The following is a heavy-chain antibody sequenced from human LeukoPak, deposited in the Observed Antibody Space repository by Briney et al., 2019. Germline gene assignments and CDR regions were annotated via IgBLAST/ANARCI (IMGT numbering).Heavy chain of an antibody. CDR1: GFTFKGYW. Sequence: GGSLRLSCAASGFTFKGYWMSWVRQAPGKGLEWVANIQQDGSEKKHVDSVEGRFTISRDNAKNSLYLQMDSLRAEDTAVYYCVRLRYTYGKNFDCWGQGTLVTVSS. J-gene: IGHJ4*02. CDR2: IQQDGSEK. V-gene: IGHV3-7*01. CDR3: VRLRYTYGKNFDC. D-gene: IGHD5-18*01.